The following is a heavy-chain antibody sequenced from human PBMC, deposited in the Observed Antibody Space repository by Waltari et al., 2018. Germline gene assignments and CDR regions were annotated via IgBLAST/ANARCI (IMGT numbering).Heavy chain of an antibody. CDR3: ARGLYDSSGSYYFDY. V-gene: IGHV1-8*02. CDR1: GYTFTSYD. D-gene: IGHD3-22*01. Sequence: VQLLQPGAEVKKPVASVKVSCQASGYTFTSYDINWVRQATGQGLEWMGWMNPNSGNTGYAQKFQGRVTMTRNTSVSTAYMELSSLRSEDTAVYYCARGLYDSSGSYYFDYWGQGTLVTVSS. CDR2: MNPNSGNT. J-gene: IGHJ4*02.